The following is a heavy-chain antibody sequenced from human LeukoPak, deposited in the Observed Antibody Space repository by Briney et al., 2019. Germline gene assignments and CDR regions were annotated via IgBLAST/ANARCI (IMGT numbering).Heavy chain of an antibody. CDR1: GFTFSTYW. Sequence: GGSLRLSCAASGFTFSTYWMHWVRQAPGKGLVWVSRINRDGSSTSYADSVKGRFTISRDNAKNTLYLQMNSLRAEDTAVYYCARDRETYYDILTGYYTLGDAFDIWGQGTLVTVSS. J-gene: IGHJ3*02. D-gene: IGHD3-9*01. CDR2: INRDGSST. V-gene: IGHV3-74*01. CDR3: ARDRETYYDILTGYYTLGDAFDI.